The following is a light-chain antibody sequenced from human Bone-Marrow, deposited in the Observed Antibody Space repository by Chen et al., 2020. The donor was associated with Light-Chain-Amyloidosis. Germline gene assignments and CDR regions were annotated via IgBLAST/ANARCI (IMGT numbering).Light chain of an antibody. Sequence: QSALTQPASVSGSPGQSITISCTVTSSDVGGDNHVSWYQQHHDKATNLMIYEVTNRSSWVPDRFSCAKSDNTASMAISALPTEGEADYFCSAYAIANTLVCGSGTWVTAL. J-gene: IGLJ1*01. CDR2: EVT. CDR3: SAYAIANTLV. CDR1: SSDVGGDNH. V-gene: IGLV2-14*01.